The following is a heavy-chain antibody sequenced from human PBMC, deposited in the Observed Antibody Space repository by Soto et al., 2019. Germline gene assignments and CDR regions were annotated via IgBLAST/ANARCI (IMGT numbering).Heavy chain of an antibody. D-gene: IGHD3-22*01. V-gene: IGHV3-11*01. CDR1: GFTFSGYN. J-gene: IGHJ4*02. CDR2: ISTSGSSG. CDR3: YCVISRGTWSLDY. Sequence: QVQLVESGGTLVQPGGSLRLSCAASGFTFSGYNMSWIRQAPGKGLEWVAYISTSGSSGVYADSVKGRFTISRDNTNNSLQLQMIPMKAVDAAVYYCYCVISRGTWSLDYWGQGALVTVSS.